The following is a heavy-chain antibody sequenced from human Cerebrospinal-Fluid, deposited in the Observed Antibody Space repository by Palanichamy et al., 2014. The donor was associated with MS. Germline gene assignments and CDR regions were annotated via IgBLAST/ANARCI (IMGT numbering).Heavy chain of an antibody. Sequence: QVQLVQSGTEVKKPGASVKVSCKASGFTFVSYAFSWVRQAPGHGLEWMGRITPYNGNTVHAQKFQGRVTLTTDTSTNTAYMELRSLTSDDTAVYYCARDTSSYYGSWSGETYFDFWGQGTPVTVSS. D-gene: IGHD3-3*01. J-gene: IGHJ4*02. CDR1: GFTFVSYA. CDR3: ARDTSSYYGSWSGETYFDF. CDR2: ITPYNGNT. V-gene: IGHV1-18*01.